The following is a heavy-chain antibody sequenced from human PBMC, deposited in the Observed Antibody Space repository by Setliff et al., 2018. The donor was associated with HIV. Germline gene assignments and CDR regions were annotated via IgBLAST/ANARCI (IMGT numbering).Heavy chain of an antibody. Sequence: SETLSLTCAVSGYSISSGYYWGCIRQPPGKGLEWIGSIYHSGSTYYNPSLKSRVTISVDTSKNEFSLKLSSVTAADTAVYYCARHDDTSSWLDAFDIWGQGTMVTVSS. J-gene: IGHJ3*02. CDR3: ARHDDTSSWLDAFDI. CDR2: IYHSGST. CDR1: GYSISSGYY. V-gene: IGHV4-38-2*01. D-gene: IGHD6-13*01.